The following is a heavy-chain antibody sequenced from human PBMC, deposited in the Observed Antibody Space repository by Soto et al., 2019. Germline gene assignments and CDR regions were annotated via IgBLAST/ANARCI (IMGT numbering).Heavy chain of an antibody. CDR2: TYYRSKWYN. CDR3: ARERGTACSGGTCYFYDAFDI. D-gene: IGHD2-15*01. J-gene: IGHJ3*02. Sequence: SQTLSLTCAISGDSVSSNSAAWNWIRQSPSRGLEWLGRTYYRSKWYNDYALSVKSRITINPDTSKNQFSLHLNSVTPEDTAVYYCARERGTACSGGTCYFYDAFDICCQATMVTVSS. CDR1: GDSVSSNSAA. V-gene: IGHV6-1*01.